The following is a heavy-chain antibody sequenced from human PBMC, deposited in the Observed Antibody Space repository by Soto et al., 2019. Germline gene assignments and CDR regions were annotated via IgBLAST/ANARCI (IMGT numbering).Heavy chain of an antibody. J-gene: IGHJ4*02. Sequence: ASVKVSCKASGNTVPNYAIHWVRQAPGQRLEWMGWINGGNGNTYYSEHFQGRVTFTRDTSAGTVYMQLSSLTSEDTAVYYCVKDYYDTLAGYYGPDYWGQGTLVTVSS. CDR2: INGGNGNT. V-gene: IGHV1-3*01. CDR3: VKDYYDTLAGYYGPDY. D-gene: IGHD3-9*01. CDR1: GNTVPNYA.